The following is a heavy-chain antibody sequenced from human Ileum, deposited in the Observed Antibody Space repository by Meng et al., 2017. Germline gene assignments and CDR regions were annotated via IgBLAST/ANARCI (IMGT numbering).Heavy chain of an antibody. D-gene: IGHD3-16*01. Sequence: SELLSFTCTVSHFSISSGYYWGWLRQPPGKGLEWIGSIYHSGSTYYNPSLKSRLTISVDTSNNQFSLKLISVTAADTAVYYCARDYGWGAPNFDYWGQGTLVTVSS. J-gene: IGHJ4*02. CDR3: ARDYGWGAPNFDY. CDR1: HFSISSGYY. CDR2: IYHSGST. V-gene: IGHV4-38-2*02.